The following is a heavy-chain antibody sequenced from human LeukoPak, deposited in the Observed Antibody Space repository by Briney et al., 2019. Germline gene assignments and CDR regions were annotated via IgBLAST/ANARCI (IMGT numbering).Heavy chain of an antibody. CDR2: INHSGST. Sequence: SETLSLTCAVYGGSFSGYYWSWIRQPQGKGLEWIGEINHSGSTNYNPSLKSRVTISVDTSKNQFSLKLSSVTAADTAVFYCARGDILTGYSTWGQGTLVTVSS. V-gene: IGHV4-34*01. D-gene: IGHD3-9*01. CDR1: GGSFSGYY. J-gene: IGHJ5*02. CDR3: ARGDILTGYST.